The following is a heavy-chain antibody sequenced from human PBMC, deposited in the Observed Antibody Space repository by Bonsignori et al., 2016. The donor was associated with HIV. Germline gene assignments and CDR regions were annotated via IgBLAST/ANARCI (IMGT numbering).Heavy chain of an antibody. J-gene: IGHJ6*03. CDR3: AKVGALFDSSGYYYSPTYMDV. V-gene: IGHV3-23*03. CDR2: IYSGGSST. Sequence: WIRQPPGKGLEWVSVIYSGGSSTYYADSVKGRFTISRDNSKNTLYLQMNSLRAEDTAVYYCAKVGALFDSSGYYYSPTYMDVWGKGTTVTVSS. D-gene: IGHD3-22*01.